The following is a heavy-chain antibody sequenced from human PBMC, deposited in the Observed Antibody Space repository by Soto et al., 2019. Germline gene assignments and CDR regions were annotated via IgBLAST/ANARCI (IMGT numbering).Heavy chain of an antibody. CDR1: GGSISSHY. Sequence: SETMSLTCTVSGGSISSHYWSWIRQPAGKGLEWIGRIYLSGNTKINPSLKNRVTMSVDASKNQFSLNLKSVTAADTAVYYCAKELKPYNSGWYFALSGGQGTLVTVSS. CDR3: AKELKPYNSGWYFALS. CDR2: IYLSGNT. V-gene: IGHV4-4*07. J-gene: IGHJ4*02. D-gene: IGHD6-19*01.